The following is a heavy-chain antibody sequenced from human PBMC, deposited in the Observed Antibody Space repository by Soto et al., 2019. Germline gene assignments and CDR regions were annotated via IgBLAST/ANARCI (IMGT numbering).Heavy chain of an antibody. V-gene: IGHV3-74*01. J-gene: IGHJ4*01. CDR1: GLFSRYW. CDR2: IDSAGTTL. D-gene: IGHD2-2*01. Sequence: GGSLRLSCAASGLFSRYWMHWVRQAPGKGLVWVSRIDSAGTTLNYADSVKGRFTISRDNAQNTLYLQMDSLRVEDTAVYFCARGPPDHTTSAYVGDYWGQGALVTVSS. CDR3: ARGPPDHTTSAYVGDY.